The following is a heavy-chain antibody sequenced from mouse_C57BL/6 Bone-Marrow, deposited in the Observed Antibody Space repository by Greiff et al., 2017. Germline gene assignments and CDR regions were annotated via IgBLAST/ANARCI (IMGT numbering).Heavy chain of an antibody. CDR2: ISDGGSYT. V-gene: IGHV5-4*01. D-gene: IGHD1-1*02. J-gene: IGHJ2*01. CDR1: GFTFSSYA. CDR3: ARDGGYLYYFDY. Sequence: EVHLVESGGGLVKPGGSLKLSCAASGFTFSSYAMSWVRQTPEKRLEWVATISDGGSYTYYPDNVKGRFTSSRDNAKNNLYLQMSHLKSEDTAMYYCARDGGYLYYFDYWGQGTTLTVSS.